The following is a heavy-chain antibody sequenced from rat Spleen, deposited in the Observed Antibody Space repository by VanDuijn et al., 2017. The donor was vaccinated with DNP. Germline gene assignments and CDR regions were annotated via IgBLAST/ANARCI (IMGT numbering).Heavy chain of an antibody. D-gene: IGHD1-3*01. J-gene: IGHJ3*01. CDR3: AFGSYAWLAY. CDR1: GYSISSNYR. CDR2: INSAGST. V-gene: IGHV3-3*01. Sequence: EVQLQESGPGLVKPSQSLSLTCSVTGYSISSNYRWNWIRKFPGNKLEWMGYINSAGSTNYNPSLKSRVFITRDTSKNQFFLQVNSVTTEDTATYYCAFGSYAWLAYWGQGTLVTVSS.